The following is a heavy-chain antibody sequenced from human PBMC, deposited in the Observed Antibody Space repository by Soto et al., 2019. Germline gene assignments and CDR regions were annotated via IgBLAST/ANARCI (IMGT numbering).Heavy chain of an antibody. CDR2: INPNSGGT. D-gene: IGHD6-13*01. CDR1: GYTFTGFY. J-gene: IGHJ6*02. V-gene: IGHV1-2*02. CDR3: ARTAIAAAQDGMDV. Sequence: ASVKVSCKASGYTFTGFYMHWARQAPGQGLERMGWINPNSGGTDYAQKFQGRVTMTRDTSISTAYMELSRLRSDDTAVYYCARTAIAAAQDGMDVWGQGTTVTVSS.